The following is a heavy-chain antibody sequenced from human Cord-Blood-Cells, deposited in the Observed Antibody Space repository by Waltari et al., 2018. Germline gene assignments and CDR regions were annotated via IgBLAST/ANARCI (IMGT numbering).Heavy chain of an antibody. D-gene: IGHD3-10*01. Sequence: QVQLQQWGAGLLKPSETLSLTCAVYGGSFSGYYWSWIRQPPGKGLEWIGEIKHSGSTNYNPSLKSRVTISVDTSKNQFSLKLSSVTAADTAVYYCARGVVWYYYGSGSYYFDYWGQGTLVTVSS. CDR3: ARGVVWYYYGSGSYYFDY. V-gene: IGHV4-34*01. CDR2: IKHSGST. J-gene: IGHJ4*02. CDR1: GGSFSGYY.